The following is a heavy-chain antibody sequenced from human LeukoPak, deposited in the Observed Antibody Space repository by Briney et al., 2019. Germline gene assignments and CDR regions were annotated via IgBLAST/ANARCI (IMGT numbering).Heavy chain of an antibody. CDR1: GGSISSYY. D-gene: IGHD6-13*01. CDR2: IYYSGST. CDR3: ARADFAAAGLYYYYYMDV. Sequence: PSETLSLTCTVSGGSISSYYWSWIRQPPGKGLEWIGYIYYSGSTNYNPSLKSRVTISVDTSKNQFSLKLSSVTAADTAVYYCARADFAAAGLYYYYYMDVWGKGTTVTVSS. J-gene: IGHJ6*03. V-gene: IGHV4-59*01.